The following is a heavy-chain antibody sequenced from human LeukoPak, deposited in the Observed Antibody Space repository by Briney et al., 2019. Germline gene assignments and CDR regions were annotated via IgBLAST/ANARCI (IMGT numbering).Heavy chain of an antibody. CDR1: GFTFSSYS. V-gene: IGHV3-21*01. Sequence: GGSLRLSCAASGFTFSSYSMNWVRQAPGKGLEWVSSISSSSSYIYYTDSVKGRFTISRDNAKKSLYLQMNSLRAEDTAVYYCARTDTAKVSVSFDYWGQGTLVTVSS. D-gene: IGHD5-18*01. J-gene: IGHJ4*02. CDR3: ARTDTAKVSVSFDY. CDR2: ISSSSSYI.